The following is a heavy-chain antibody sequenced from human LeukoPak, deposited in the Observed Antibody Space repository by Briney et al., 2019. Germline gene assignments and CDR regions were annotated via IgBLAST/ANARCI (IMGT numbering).Heavy chain of an antibody. CDR1: GVTFSSYD. CDR3: ARGNYDSSGSLDY. J-gene: IGHJ4*02. CDR2: IWYDGRNK. V-gene: IGHV3-33*08. D-gene: IGHD3-22*01. Sequence: GGSLRLSCAASGVTFSSYDMHWVRQAPGKGLEWVAVIWYDGRNKYYADSVKGRFTISRDNSKNTLYLQMNSLRAEDTAVYYCARGNYDSSGSLDYWGQGTLVTVSS.